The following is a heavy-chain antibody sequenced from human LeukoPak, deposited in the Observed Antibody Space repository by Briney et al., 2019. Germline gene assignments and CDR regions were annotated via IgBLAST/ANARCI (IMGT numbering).Heavy chain of an antibody. CDR1: GFTFSRYW. Sequence: PGGSLRLSRAASGFTFSRYWMNWVRQAPGKGLEWLANIKQDGSEKYYVDSVKGRFTISRDNAQNLVYLQLNSLRADDTAVYYCAGGAGWTSDIWGQGTLVIVSS. CDR2: IKQDGSEK. J-gene: IGHJ3*02. CDR3: AGGAGWTSDI. D-gene: IGHD6-19*01. V-gene: IGHV3-7*01.